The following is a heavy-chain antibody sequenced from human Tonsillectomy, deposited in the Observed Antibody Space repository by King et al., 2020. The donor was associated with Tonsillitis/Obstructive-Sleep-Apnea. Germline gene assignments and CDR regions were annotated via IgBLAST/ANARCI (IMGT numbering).Heavy chain of an antibody. CDR3: ARAQNSSWDY. CDR2: IKQDGGEK. D-gene: IGHD6-13*01. J-gene: IGHJ4*02. CDR1: GFTFSNYW. Sequence: VQLVESGGGLVQPGGSLRLSCAASGFTFSNYWMSWVRQAPGKGLEWVGSIKQDGGEKYYVDYVKGRFTISRDNAKNSLYLQMNSLSAEDTAVYYCARAQNSSWDYWGQGTLVTVSS. V-gene: IGHV3-7*03.